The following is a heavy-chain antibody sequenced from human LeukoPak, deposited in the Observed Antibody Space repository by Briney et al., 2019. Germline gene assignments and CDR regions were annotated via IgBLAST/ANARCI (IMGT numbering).Heavy chain of an antibody. CDR1: GYTFTGYH. CDR2: INPYSGDT. J-gene: IGHJ4*02. CDR3: ARAPFHLYQPGVPDY. Sequence: ASVKVSCKASGYTFTGYHIHWVRQAPGQGLEWMGRINPYSGDTNYAQKFQGRVTMTRDTSISTAYMELSRLRSDDTAVYYCARAPFHLYQPGVPDYWGQGTLVTVSS. D-gene: IGHD2-2*01. V-gene: IGHV1-2*06.